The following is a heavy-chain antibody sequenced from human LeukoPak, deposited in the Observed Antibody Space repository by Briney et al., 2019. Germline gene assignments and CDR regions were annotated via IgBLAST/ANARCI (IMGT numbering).Heavy chain of an antibody. Sequence: SVKVSCKASGGTFSSYAISWVRQAPGQGLEWMGRIIPIFGTANYAQKFQGRVTITTDESTSTAYMELSSLRSEDTAAYYCARENYYDSSGPLDYWGQGTLVTVSS. CDR3: ARENYYDSSGPLDY. CDR2: IIPIFGTA. CDR1: GGTFSSYA. V-gene: IGHV1-69*05. D-gene: IGHD3-22*01. J-gene: IGHJ4*02.